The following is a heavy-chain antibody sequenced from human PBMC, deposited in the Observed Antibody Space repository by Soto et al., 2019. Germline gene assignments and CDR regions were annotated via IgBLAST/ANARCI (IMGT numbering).Heavy chain of an antibody. CDR2: ISAHNGNT. Sequence: QVHLVQSGAEVKKPGASVKVSCKGSGYGFTTYGITWVRQAPGQGLEWMAWISAHNGNTNYAQKLQGRVTVTRDPSPSTAYMELRSLRSDDTAVYYCARGGDGDDWGQGALVTVSS. D-gene: IGHD3-16*01. V-gene: IGHV1-18*01. CDR3: ARGGDGDD. J-gene: IGHJ4*02. CDR1: GYGFTTYG.